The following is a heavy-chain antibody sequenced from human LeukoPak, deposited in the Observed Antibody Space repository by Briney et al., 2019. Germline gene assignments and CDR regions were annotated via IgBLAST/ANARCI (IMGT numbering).Heavy chain of an antibody. CDR1: GYSFTSYW. V-gene: IGHV5-10-1*01. D-gene: IGHD2-2*01. CDR3: ARRQGCSSTSCPPDY. J-gene: IGHJ4*02. Sequence: TGESLKISCKGSGYSFTSYWISWVRQMPGKGLEWMGRIDPSDSYTNYSPSFQGHVTISADKSISTAYLQWSSLKASDTAMYYCARRQGCSSTSCPPDYWGQGTLVTVSP. CDR2: IDPSDSYT.